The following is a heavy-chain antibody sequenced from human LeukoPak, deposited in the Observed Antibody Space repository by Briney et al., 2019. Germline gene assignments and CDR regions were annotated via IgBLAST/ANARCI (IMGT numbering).Heavy chain of an antibody. CDR2: IYYSGST. V-gene: IGHV4-59*01. D-gene: IGHD4-23*01. J-gene: IGHJ4*02. Sequence: SETLSLTCTVSGGSISTYYWSWIRQPPGKGLEWIEYIYYSGSTNYNPSLKSRVTTSVDTSKNQFSLKLSSVTAADTAVYYCARDTGTVVDYWGQGTLVTVSS. CDR3: ARDTGTVVDY. CDR1: GGSISTYY.